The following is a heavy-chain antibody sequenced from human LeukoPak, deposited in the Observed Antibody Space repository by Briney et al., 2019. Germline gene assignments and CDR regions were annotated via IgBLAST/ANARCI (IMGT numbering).Heavy chain of an antibody. CDR2: INPSGGRT. CDR3: ATGEDFDY. J-gene: IGHJ4*02. CDR1: GYTFTSNY. D-gene: IGHD7-27*01. V-gene: IGHV1-46*01. Sequence: ASVKVSCKASGYTFTSNYLHWVRQAPGQSLEWMGIINPSGGRTTYAQKFQGRVSVTRDTSTTTVYMELSSLRSEDTAVYYCATGEDFDYWGQGTLVTVSS.